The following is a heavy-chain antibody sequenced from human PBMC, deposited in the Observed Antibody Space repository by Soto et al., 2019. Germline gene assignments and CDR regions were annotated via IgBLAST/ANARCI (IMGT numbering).Heavy chain of an antibody. D-gene: IGHD5-12*01. CDR1: GYTFTSYG. J-gene: IGHJ4*02. CDR3: ARDLGGFPDY. CDR2: ISAHNGNT. V-gene: IGHV1-18*01. Sequence: ASVKVSCKASGYTFTSYGISCVRQAPGQGLEWMGWISAHNGNTKYEQKLQGRVTMTTDTSTSTAYMELRSLRSDDTAVYYCARDLGGFPDYWGQGTLVTVSS.